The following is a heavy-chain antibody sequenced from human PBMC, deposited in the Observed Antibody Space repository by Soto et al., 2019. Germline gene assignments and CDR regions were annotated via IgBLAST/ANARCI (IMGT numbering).Heavy chain of an antibody. V-gene: IGHV1-24*01. CDR3: ATSSGWYFH. CDR2: FDPEDGET. J-gene: IGHJ1*01. CDR1: GYTLTELS. D-gene: IGHD6-19*01. Sequence: ASVKVSCKVSGYTLTELSMHWVRQAPGKGLEWMGRFDPEDGETIYAQKFQGRVTMTADTSIDTAYMELSSLRSEDTAVYYCATSSGWYFHWGQGTLVTVSS.